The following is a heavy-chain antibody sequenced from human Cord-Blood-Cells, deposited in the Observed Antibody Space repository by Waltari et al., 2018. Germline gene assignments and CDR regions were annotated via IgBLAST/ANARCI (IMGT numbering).Heavy chain of an antibody. CDR3: ARAVVVPAAMGGNWFDP. CDR1: GGSFSGYY. J-gene: IGHJ5*02. V-gene: IGHV4-34*01. D-gene: IGHD2-2*01. Sequence: QVQLQQWRAGLLKPSETMSLTCAVYGGSFSGYYWPWIRQPPGKGLEWIGEINHSGNTNYNPSLKSRVTISVDTSKNQFSLKLSSVTAADTAVYYCARAVVVPAAMGGNWFDPWGQGTLVTVSS. CDR2: INHSGNT.